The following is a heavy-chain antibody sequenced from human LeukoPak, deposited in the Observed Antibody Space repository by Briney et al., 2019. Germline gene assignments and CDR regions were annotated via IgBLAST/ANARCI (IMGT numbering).Heavy chain of an antibody. CDR1: GFTFSSYE. D-gene: IGHD3-16*02. CDR3: AKDLERAVTEAFDI. CDR2: ISWNSGSI. J-gene: IGHJ3*02. Sequence: GGSLRLSCAASGFTFSSYEMNWVRQAPGKGLEWVSGISWNSGSIGYADSVKGRFTISRDNAKNSLYLQMNSLRTEDMALYYCAKDLERAVTEAFDIWGQGTMVTVSS. V-gene: IGHV3-9*03.